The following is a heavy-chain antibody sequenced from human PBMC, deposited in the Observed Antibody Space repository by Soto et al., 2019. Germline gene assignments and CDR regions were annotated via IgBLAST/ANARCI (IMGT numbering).Heavy chain of an antibody. CDR3: ARESTMVRGADYYYYMDV. Sequence: ASVKVSCKASGYTFTSYGISWVRQAPGQGLEWMGWISAYNGNTNYAQKLQGRVTMTTDTSTSTAYMELRSLRSDDTAVYYCARESTMVRGADYYYYMDVWGKGTTVTVS. J-gene: IGHJ6*03. CDR1: GYTFTSYG. D-gene: IGHD3-10*01. CDR2: ISAYNGNT. V-gene: IGHV1-18*01.